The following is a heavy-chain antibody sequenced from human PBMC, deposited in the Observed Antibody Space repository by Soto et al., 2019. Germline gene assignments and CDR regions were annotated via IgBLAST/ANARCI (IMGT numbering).Heavy chain of an antibody. Sequence: QVQLVESGGGVVQPGRSLRLSCAASGFTFSSYAMHWVRQAPGKGLEWVAVISYDGSNADSVKGRFTISRDNSKNTLYRQMNGLRAEDTAVYYCAREYCSDGSCYSISLDYWGQGTLVTVSS. V-gene: IGHV3-30-3*01. CDR2: ISYDGS. J-gene: IGHJ4*02. CDR3: AREYCSDGSCYSISLDY. D-gene: IGHD2-15*01. CDR1: GFTFSSYA.